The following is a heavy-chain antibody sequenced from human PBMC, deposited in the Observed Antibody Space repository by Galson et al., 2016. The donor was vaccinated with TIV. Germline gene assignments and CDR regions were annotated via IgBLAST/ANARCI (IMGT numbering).Heavy chain of an antibody. CDR3: ARGSPAGRLTATKLGDAFDI. Sequence: SLRLSCAASGFAFNNYYLTWLRQTPGKGLEWVSHISGSGNYRDYADSVKGRFTISRDNDKNSVYLQMNSLRAEDTAVYYCARGSPAGRLTATKLGDAFDIWGQGTKVAVAS. CDR2: ISGSGNYR. CDR1: GFAFNNYY. J-gene: IGHJ3*02. D-gene: IGHD5-24*01. V-gene: IGHV3-11*05.